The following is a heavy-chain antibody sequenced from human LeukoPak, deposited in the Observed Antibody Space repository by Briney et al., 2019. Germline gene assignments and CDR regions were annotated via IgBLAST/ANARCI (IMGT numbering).Heavy chain of an antibody. D-gene: IGHD6-19*01. CDR3: ARDKDLGAVAGTFDY. CDR1: GYTFSTYG. CDR2: ISAYNGHA. V-gene: IGHV1-18*01. Sequence: ASVKVSCKASGYTFSTYGISWVRQAPGQGLEWMGWISAYNGHANYAQKFQGRVTMTTDTSTSTAYMELTSLTSDDTAVYYCARDKDLGAVAGTFDYWGQGTLVTVSS. J-gene: IGHJ4*02.